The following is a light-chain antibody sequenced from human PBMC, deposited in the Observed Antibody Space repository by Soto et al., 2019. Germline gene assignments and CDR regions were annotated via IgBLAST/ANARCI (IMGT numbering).Light chain of an antibody. CDR1: QSVNSN. CDR2: DAS. CDR3: QQYNFWPPIT. Sequence: EIVMTQSPATLSVSPGERATLSCRASQSVNSNLAWYRQKPGQAPRLLISDASTRATGVPARFSGSGSGTEFNITISSLQSEDSGIYYCQQYNFWPPITFGGGTKVEIK. V-gene: IGKV3-15*01. J-gene: IGKJ4*01.